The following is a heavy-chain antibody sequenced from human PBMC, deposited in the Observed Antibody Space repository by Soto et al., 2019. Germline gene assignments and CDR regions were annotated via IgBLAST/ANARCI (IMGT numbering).Heavy chain of an antibody. J-gene: IGHJ4*02. D-gene: IGHD1-1*01. V-gene: IGHV3-15*01. CDR2: IKSETNGGTA. CDR3: TAELAGTKPGS. Sequence: EVQLVESGGGLVKPGGSLRLSCAASGFTFSNAWMTWVRQAPGKGLECVGRIKSETNGGTADYGAPVKGRFSISRDDSRNTLFLQIDSLKTEDTAVYYCTAELAGTKPGSWGLGTLVTVSS. CDR1: GFTFSNAW.